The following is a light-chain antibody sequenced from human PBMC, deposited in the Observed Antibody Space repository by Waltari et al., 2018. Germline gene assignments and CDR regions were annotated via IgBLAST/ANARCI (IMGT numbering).Light chain of an antibody. V-gene: IGKV3-15*01. J-gene: IGKJ5*01. CDR1: QSVSSN. CDR3: QQYNNWPPLIT. CDR2: GAS. Sequence: EIAMTHSPATLSVSPGERATLSCRASQSVSSNLAWYQQKPGQAPRLLIYGASTRATGIPARFSGSGSGTEFTLTISSLQSEDFAVYYCQQYNNWPPLITFGQGTRLEIK.